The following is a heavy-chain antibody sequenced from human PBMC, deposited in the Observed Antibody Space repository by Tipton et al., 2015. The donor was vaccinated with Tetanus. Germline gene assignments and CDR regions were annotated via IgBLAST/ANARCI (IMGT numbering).Heavy chain of an antibody. D-gene: IGHD3-10*02. CDR2: IIPIFGTA. CDR3: ERVPNSYERGPYDY. J-gene: IGHJ4*02. Sequence: QVQLVQSGPEVKKPGSSVKVSCKASGGTFSSYAISWVRQAPGQGLEWMGGIIPIFGTANYAQKFQGRVTITADESTSTAYMELGSLRSEDTAVYYCERVPNSYERGPYDYWGQGTLVTVSS. V-gene: IGHV1-69*01. CDR1: GGTFSSYA.